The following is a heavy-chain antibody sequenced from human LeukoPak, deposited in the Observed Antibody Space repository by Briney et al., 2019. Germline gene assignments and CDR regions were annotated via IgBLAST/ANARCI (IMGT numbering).Heavy chain of an antibody. CDR3: AKVSTMIVVVRGPFDY. CDR2: ISGSGGST. CDR1: GFTFSSYA. J-gene: IGHJ4*02. V-gene: IGHV3-23*01. Sequence: GGSLRLSCAASGFTFSSYAMSWVRQAPGKGLEWVSGISGSGGSTYYADSVKGRFTISRDNSKNTLYLQMNSLRAEDTAVYYCAKVSTMIVVVRGPFDYWGQGTLVTVSS. D-gene: IGHD3-22*01.